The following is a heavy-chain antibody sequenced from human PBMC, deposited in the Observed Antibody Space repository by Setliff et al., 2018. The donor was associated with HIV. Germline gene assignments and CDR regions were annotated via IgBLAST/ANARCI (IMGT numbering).Heavy chain of an antibody. CDR3: ARVRSYGSAYDAFDV. CDR2: IYSGGST. V-gene: IGHV4-4*08. D-gene: IGHD3-10*01. Sequence: PSETLSLTCTVSGGSIGGYYWSWIRQPPGTGLEWLGCIYSGGSTNYNPSLESRVTISLDTSKNQFSLRLTSVTAADTAVYYCARVRSYGSAYDAFDVWGPGTRVTVSS. J-gene: IGHJ3*01. CDR1: GGSIGGYY.